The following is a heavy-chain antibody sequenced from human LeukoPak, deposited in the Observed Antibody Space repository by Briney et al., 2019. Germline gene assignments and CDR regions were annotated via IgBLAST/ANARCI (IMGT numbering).Heavy chain of an antibody. J-gene: IGHJ4*02. CDR1: GFTFSSYS. V-gene: IGHV3-48*01. CDR3: ARGGDPFDY. D-gene: IGHD3-10*01. CDR2: IRSSSRTI. Sequence: PGGSLRLSXAASGFTFSSYSMNWVRQTPGKGLEWVSYIRSSSRTIYYADSVKGRFTISRDNAKNSLYLQMNSLRAEDTAVYYCARGGDPFDYWGQGTLVTVSS.